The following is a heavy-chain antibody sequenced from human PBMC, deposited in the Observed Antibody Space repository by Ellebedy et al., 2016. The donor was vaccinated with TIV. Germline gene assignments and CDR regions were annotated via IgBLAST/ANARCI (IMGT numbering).Heavy chain of an antibody. Sequence: MPSETLSLTCTVSGGSISSSSYYWGWIRQPPGKGLEWIGYIYSSGITNYNPSLKSRVTISVDTSKNQFSLKLRSVTAADTAMYYCAKNSYASGQWGQGTLVTVSS. CDR3: AKNSYASGQ. CDR1: GGSISSSSYY. D-gene: IGHD3-16*01. J-gene: IGHJ4*02. CDR2: IYSSGIT. V-gene: IGHV4-61*05.